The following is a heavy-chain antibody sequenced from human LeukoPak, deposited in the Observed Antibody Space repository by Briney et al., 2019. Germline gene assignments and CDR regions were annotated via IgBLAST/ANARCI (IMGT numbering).Heavy chain of an antibody. CDR1: GFTFSSYT. V-gene: IGHV3-21*01. D-gene: IGHD5-12*01. Sequence: GGSLRLSCAVSGFTFSSYTMNWVRQAPGKGMQWVSSISSSSDYIHYADSVKGRFTISKDNAKNSLYLQMNSLRAEDTAVYYCARDLGYSGYDWGIGYWGQGALVTVSS. J-gene: IGHJ4*02. CDR3: ARDLGYSGYDWGIGY. CDR2: ISSSSDYI.